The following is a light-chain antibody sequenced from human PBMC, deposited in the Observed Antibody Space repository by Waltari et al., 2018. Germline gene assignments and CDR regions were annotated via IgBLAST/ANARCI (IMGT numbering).Light chain of an antibody. CDR2: RNN. J-gene: IGLJ1*01. CDR3: STWDISLNTHV. Sequence: QARLTHPPSVYKALRQTATLTCTGNNNNVGNQGALWLQQHQGHPPKLLSYRNNNRPSAISERFSASRSGNTASLTITELQPEDEADYYCSTWDISLNTHVFGTGTKVTVL. CDR1: NNNVGNQG. V-gene: IGLV10-54*04.